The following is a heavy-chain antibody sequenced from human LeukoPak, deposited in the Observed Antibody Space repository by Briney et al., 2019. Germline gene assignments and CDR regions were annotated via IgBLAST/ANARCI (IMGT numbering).Heavy chain of an antibody. CDR1: GFTFSNAW. D-gene: IGHD5-18*01. J-gene: IGHJ3*02. CDR3: ARAGVQLWDDAFDI. V-gene: IGHV3-15*01. Sequence: GGSLRLSCAASGFTFSNAWMSWVRQAPGKGLEWVGRIKSKTDGGTTDYAAPVKGRFTISRDNAKNSLYLQMNSLRAEDTAVYYCARAGVQLWDDAFDIWGQGTMVTVSS. CDR2: IKSKTDGGTT.